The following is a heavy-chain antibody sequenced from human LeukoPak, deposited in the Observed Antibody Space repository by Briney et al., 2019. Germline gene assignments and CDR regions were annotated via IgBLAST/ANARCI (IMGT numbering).Heavy chain of an antibody. CDR2: ISHSGDT. D-gene: IGHD1-1*01. CDR1: GFSITSGDY. J-gene: IGHJ4*02. Sequence: PSETLSPTCDVSGFSITSGDYWGWIRQSPGRGLEWIGSISHSGDTYYIPSLRSRVTMSLDTSRNQFSLDLRSVSADDTAVYFCARVGPLAVGTGKRVYSFDYWGQGTLVTVSS. CDR3: ARVGPLAVGTGKRVYSFDY. V-gene: IGHV4-38-2*01.